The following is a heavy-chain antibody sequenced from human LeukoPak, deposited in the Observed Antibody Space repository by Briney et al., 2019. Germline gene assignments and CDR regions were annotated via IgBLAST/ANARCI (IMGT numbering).Heavy chain of an antibody. CDR3: ARIMADDSSGYYYYYYYMDV. V-gene: IGHV4-34*01. Sequence: SETLSLTCAVYGGSFSGYYWSWIRQPPGKGLEWIGEINHSGSTNYNPSLKSRVTISVDTSKNQFSLKLSSVTAADTAVYYCARIMADDSSGYYYYYYYMDVWGEGTTVTVSS. CDR2: INHSGST. J-gene: IGHJ6*03. CDR1: GGSFSGYY. D-gene: IGHD3-22*01.